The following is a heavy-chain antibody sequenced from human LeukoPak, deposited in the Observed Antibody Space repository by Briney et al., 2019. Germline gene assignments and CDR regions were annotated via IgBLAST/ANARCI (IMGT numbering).Heavy chain of an antibody. Sequence: GASVKVSCKASGGTFSSYAISWVRQAPGQGLEWMGGIIPIFGTANYAQKFQGRVTITADESTSTAYMELSSLRSEDTAVYYCARGQALLWFGEFPNWFDPWGQGTLVTVSS. CDR3: ARGQALLWFGEFPNWFDP. CDR2: IIPIFGTA. CDR1: GGTFSSYA. J-gene: IGHJ5*02. D-gene: IGHD3-10*01. V-gene: IGHV1-69*13.